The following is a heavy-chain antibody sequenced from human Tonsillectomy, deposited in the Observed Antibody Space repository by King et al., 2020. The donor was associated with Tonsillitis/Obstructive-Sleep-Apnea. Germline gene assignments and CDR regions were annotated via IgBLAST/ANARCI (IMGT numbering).Heavy chain of an antibody. V-gene: IGHV3-23*04. CDR3: AKHRTASVTTGYYLYMDV. J-gene: IGHJ6*03. CDR1: GFTFSSSA. Sequence: VQLVESGGGLVQPGGSLRLSCAASGFTFSSSAMTWVRQAPGKGLEWVSSISGSGGTTYYADSVRGRFTISRDNSKNTLSLQMNSLSAEDTAIYYCAKHRTASVTTGYYLYMDVWGKGTTVTVSS. CDR2: ISGSGGTT. D-gene: IGHD4-17*01.